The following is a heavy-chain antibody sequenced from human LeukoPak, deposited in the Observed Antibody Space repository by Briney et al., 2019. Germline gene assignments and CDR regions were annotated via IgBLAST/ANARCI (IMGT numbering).Heavy chain of an antibody. Sequence: ASVKVSCKASGYTFTSYGISWVRQAPGQGLEWVGWISAYNGNTNYAQKLQGRVTMTTDTSTSTAYMELRSLRSDDTAVYYCAREDTDYYYYGMDVWGQGTTVTVSS. CDR1: GYTFTSYG. J-gene: IGHJ6*02. D-gene: IGHD4-17*01. V-gene: IGHV1-18*01. CDR2: ISAYNGNT. CDR3: AREDTDYYYYGMDV.